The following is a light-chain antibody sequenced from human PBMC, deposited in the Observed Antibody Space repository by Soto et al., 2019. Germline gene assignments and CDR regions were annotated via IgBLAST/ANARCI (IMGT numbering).Light chain of an antibody. V-gene: IGKV1-5*01. CDR3: QQYSSNLYT. CDR1: QSISTH. Sequence: EIQMTQSPSTLSASVGDRVTITCRASQSISTHLAWYQQKPGKAPEVLIYDASTLESGVPSRFSGSGSGTKFTLPISSLQTDDFATSCCQQYSSNLYTFGQGTKLEIK. CDR2: DAS. J-gene: IGKJ2*01.